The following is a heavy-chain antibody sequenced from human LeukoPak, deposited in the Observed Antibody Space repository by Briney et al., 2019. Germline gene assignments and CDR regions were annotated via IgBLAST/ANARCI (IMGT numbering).Heavy chain of an antibody. J-gene: IGHJ4*02. CDR3: ARGHQGLPPDY. Sequence: TGGSLRLSCAASGFTFSSYAMHWVRQAPGKGLEWVAVISYDGSNKYYADSVKGRFTISRDNSKNTLYLQMNSLRAEDTAVYYCARGHQGLPPDYWGQGTLVTVSS. CDR1: GFTFSSYA. CDR2: ISYDGSNK. D-gene: IGHD4-11*01. V-gene: IGHV3-30-3*01.